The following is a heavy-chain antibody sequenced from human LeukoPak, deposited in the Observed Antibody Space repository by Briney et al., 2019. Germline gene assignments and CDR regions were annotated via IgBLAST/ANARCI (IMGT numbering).Heavy chain of an antibody. CDR2: IYTSGS. CDR3: ARSKDIRMGSKRGIEMDY. Sequence: SETLSLTCTVSGGSISSYYWSWIRQPAGKGLEWIGHIYTSGSYYNPSLKSRVTMSVDTSKNQFSLKLSSVTAADTAVYYCARSKDIRMGSKRGIEMDYWGQGTLVTVSS. D-gene: IGHD5-24*01. V-gene: IGHV4-4*07. J-gene: IGHJ4*02. CDR1: GGSISSYY.